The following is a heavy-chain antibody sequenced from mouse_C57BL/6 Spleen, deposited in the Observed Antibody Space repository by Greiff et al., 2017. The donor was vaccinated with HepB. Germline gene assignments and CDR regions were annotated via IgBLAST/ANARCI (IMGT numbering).Heavy chain of an antibody. CDR3: ARTYGYGGTWFAY. D-gene: IGHD2-2*01. Sequence: QVQLQQSGAELVRPGASVKLSCKASGYTFTDYYINWVKQRPGQGLEWIARIYPGSGNTYYNEKFKGKATLTAEKSSSTAYMQLSSLTSEDSAVYFCARTYGYGGTWFAYWGQGTLVTVSA. CDR1: GYTFTDYY. J-gene: IGHJ3*01. CDR2: IYPGSGNT. V-gene: IGHV1-76*01.